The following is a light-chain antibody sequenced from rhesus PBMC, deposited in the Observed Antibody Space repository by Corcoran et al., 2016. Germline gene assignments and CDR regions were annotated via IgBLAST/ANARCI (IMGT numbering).Light chain of an antibody. J-gene: IGKJ3*01. CDR2: AAS. CDR3: LQGYSHPFT. Sequence: DIQMTQSPSSLSASVGDRVTITCRASQGISTYLNWYQQKPGKAPKRLFYAASSLESGGPSRFSGSGSGTDFTLTISSLLPEDFATYYCLQGYSHPFTFGPGTKLDIK. V-gene: IGKV1-43*01. CDR1: QGISTY.